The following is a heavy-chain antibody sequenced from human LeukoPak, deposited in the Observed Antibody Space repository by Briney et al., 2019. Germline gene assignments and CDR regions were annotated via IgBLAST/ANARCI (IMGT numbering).Heavy chain of an antibody. Sequence: ASVKVSCKAAGYTFTGHYMDWVRQAPGQGLEWMGWINPDSCDTNYAQKFQGRVTMTRDTSISTAYMDLNRLTSDDTAVYYCARRLTTSQDLDYWGQGTLVTVSS. D-gene: IGHD2-2*01. J-gene: IGHJ4*02. V-gene: IGHV1-2*02. CDR3: ARRLTTSQDLDY. CDR2: INPDSCDT. CDR1: GYTFTGHY.